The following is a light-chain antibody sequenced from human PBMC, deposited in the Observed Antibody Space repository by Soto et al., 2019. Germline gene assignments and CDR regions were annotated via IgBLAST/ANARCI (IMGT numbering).Light chain of an antibody. CDR3: QQYGATPWT. J-gene: IGKJ1*01. CDR2: GAS. Sequence: IVLTQSPGTLSLSPGESATLSCRASQSLTSGYLAWYQQKPGQAPRLVIYGASSRPIGIADRFSGSASGTEFTLTISRPEPEDFAMYYCQQYGATPWTFGQGTKVDIK. CDR1: QSLTSGY. V-gene: IGKV3-20*01.